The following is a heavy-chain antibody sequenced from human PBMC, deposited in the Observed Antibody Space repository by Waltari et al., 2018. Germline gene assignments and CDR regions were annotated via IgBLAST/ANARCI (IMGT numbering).Heavy chain of an antibody. CDR1: GGTFSSYA. V-gene: IGHV1-69*13. Sequence: QVQLVQSGAEVKKPGSSVKVSCKASGGTFSSYAISWVRQAPGHGLEWMGGIIPIFGTANYAQKFQGRVTITADESTSTAYMELSSLRSEDTAVYYCAVSRGGEMATITQYYFDYWGQGTLVTVSS. CDR2: IIPIFGTA. D-gene: IGHD5-12*01. J-gene: IGHJ4*02. CDR3: AVSRGGEMATITQYYFDY.